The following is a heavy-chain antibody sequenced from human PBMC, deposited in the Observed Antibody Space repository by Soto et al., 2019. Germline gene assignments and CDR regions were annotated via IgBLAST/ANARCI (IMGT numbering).Heavy chain of an antibody. CDR2: IDTTSRTI. Sequence: EVQLVESGGGLVQPGGSLRLSCVASGFTLTTHIMDWVRQAPGKGLEWISYIDTTSRTIYYADSVKGRFTVSRDNAKNSVYLQMNSLRDEDTAVYYCARDGDRGFDMDVWGQGTTITVSS. CDR3: ARDGDRGFDMDV. CDR1: GFTLTTHI. J-gene: IGHJ6*02. V-gene: IGHV3-48*02.